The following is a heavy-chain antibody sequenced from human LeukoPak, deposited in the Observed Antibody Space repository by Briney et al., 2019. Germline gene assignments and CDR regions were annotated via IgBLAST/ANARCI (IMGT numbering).Heavy chain of an antibody. Sequence: PSETLSLTCNVSGGSISSHYWSWIRQPPGRGLEWIGYIHDSGETNYNPSLKSRVTISVDTSKNQFSLKLSSVTAADTAVYYCARVKCGGGSCYSDYWGQGTLVTVSS. D-gene: IGHD2-15*01. CDR2: IHDSGET. CDR1: GGSISSHY. V-gene: IGHV4-59*11. J-gene: IGHJ4*02. CDR3: ARVKCGGGSCYSDY.